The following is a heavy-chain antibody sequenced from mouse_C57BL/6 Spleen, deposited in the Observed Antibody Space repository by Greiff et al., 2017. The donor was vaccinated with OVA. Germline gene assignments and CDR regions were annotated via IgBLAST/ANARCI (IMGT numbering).Heavy chain of an antibody. D-gene: IGHD4-1*01. CDR1: GYAFSSSW. Sequence: QVQLQQSGPELVKPGASVKISCKASGYAFSSSWMNWVKQRPGKGLEWIGRIYPGDGDTNYNGKFKGKATLTADKSSSTAYMQLSSLTSEDAAVYFCARGNWYDYWGQGTTLTVSS. V-gene: IGHV1-82*01. CDR3: ARGNWYDY. CDR2: IYPGDGDT. J-gene: IGHJ2*01.